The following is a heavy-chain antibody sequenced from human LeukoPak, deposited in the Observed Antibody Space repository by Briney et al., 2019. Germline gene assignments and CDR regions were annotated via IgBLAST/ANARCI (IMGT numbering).Heavy chain of an antibody. CDR2: IWYDGSNK. J-gene: IGHJ4*02. V-gene: IGHV3-33*08. CDR1: GFTSGFTFSSYG. D-gene: IGHD1-26*01. Sequence: PGRSLRLSCAASGFTSGFTFSSYGMHWVRQAPGKGLEWVAVIWYDGSNKYYADSVKGRFTISRDNAKDTLYLHMNSLRPEDTAVYYCARAQVGAPTDFWGQGTLVTVSS. CDR3: ARAQVGAPTDF.